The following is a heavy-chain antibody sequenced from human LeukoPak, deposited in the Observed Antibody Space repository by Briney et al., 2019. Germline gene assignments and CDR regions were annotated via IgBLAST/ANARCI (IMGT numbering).Heavy chain of an antibody. Sequence: GGSLRLSCAASGFTVSSNYMSWVRQAPGKGLEWVSVIYSGGSTYYADSVKGRFTISRDNSKNTLYLQMNSLRAEDTAVYYCARDYSGWYFDYWGQGTLVTVSS. V-gene: IGHV3-66*01. D-gene: IGHD6-19*01. CDR3: ARDYSGWYFDY. J-gene: IGHJ4*02. CDR1: GFTVSSNY. CDR2: IYSGGST.